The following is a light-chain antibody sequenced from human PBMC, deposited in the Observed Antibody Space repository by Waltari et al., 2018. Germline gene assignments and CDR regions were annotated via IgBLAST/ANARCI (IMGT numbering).Light chain of an antibody. J-gene: IGKJ2*01. CDR1: QSVSSN. Sequence: EIVMTQSPVTLSVSPGERATLSCSASQSVSSNLAWYQQKPGQAPRLLIYGASTRATGIPARFSGSGSGTEFTLTVSSLQSEDFAVYYCQQYKNWPPYTFGQGTKLELK. CDR3: QQYKNWPPYT. V-gene: IGKV3-15*01. CDR2: GAS.